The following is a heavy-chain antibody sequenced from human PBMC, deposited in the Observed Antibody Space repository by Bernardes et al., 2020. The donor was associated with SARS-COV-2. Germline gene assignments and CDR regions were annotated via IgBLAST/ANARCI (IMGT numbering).Heavy chain of an antibody. Sequence: SETLSLTCTVSGGSISSYYWSWIRQPPGKGLEWIGYIYYSGSTNYNPSLKSRVTMSVDTSKNQFSLKVSSVTAADTAVYYCARDTVVVPASIQHIYYDLDVWGQGTTVTVSS. D-gene: IGHD2-2*01. CDR3: ARDTVVVPASIQHIYYDLDV. J-gene: IGHJ6*02. V-gene: IGHV4-59*12. CDR2: IYYSGST. CDR1: GGSISSYY.